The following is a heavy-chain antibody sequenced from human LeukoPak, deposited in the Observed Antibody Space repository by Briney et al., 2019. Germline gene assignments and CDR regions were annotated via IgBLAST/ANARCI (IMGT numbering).Heavy chain of an antibody. CDR3: ARGSYLYGSGSFMGSDY. D-gene: IGHD3-10*01. V-gene: IGHV1-3*01. J-gene: IGHJ4*02. Sequence: GASVKVSCKASGYTFTNYAVHWVRQAPGQRLEWMGWINAGNGNTEYSQNFQDRVTITRDTSATTAYMELSSLRSEDTAVYYCARGSYLYGSGSFMGSDYWGQGTLVTVSS. CDR1: GYTFTNYA. CDR2: INAGNGNT.